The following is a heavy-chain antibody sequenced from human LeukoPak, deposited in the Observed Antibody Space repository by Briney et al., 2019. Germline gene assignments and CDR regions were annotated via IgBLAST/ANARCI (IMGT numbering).Heavy chain of an antibody. CDR2: IYYSGST. J-gene: IGHJ4*02. V-gene: IGHV4-59*01. Sequence: SETLSLTCSVSGVSISDYYWSWIRQPPGKGLEWIGYIYYSGSTNYNPSLKSRVTISVDTSKNQFSLRLSSVTAADTAVYYCASSKWELPFDYWGQGTLVTVSS. CDR1: GVSISDYY. D-gene: IGHD1-26*01. CDR3: ASSKWELPFDY.